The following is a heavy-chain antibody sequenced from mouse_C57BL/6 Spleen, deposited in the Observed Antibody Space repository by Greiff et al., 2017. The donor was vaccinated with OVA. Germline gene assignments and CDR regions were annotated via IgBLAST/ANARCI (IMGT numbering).Heavy chain of an antibody. Sequence: QVQLQQSGPELVKPGASVKISCKASGYAFSSSWMNWVKQRPGKGLEWIGRIYPGDGDTNYNGKFKGKATLTADKSSSTAYMQLSSLTSEDSAVYYCARLSSDYFWFACWGQGTLVTVSA. CDR1: GYAFSSSW. J-gene: IGHJ3*01. CDR3: ARLSSDYFWFAC. V-gene: IGHV1-82*01. CDR2: IYPGDGDT. D-gene: IGHD3-2*02.